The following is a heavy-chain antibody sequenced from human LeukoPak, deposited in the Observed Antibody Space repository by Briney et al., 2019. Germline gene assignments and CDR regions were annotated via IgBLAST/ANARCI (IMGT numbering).Heavy chain of an antibody. CDR3: ARXXXXXXXXXXKHYYYYYMDV. CDR1: GGTFSSYA. Sequence: LVKVSCKASGGTFSSYAISWVRQAPGQGLEWMGGIIPIFGTANYAQKFQGRVTITADESTSTAYMELSSLRSEDTAVYYCARXXXXXXXXXXKHYYYYYMDVWGKGTTVTISS. V-gene: IGHV1-69*13. CDR2: IIPIFGTA. J-gene: IGHJ6*03.